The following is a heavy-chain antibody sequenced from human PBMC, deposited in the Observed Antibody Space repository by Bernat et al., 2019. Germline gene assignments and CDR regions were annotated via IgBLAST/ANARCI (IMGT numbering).Heavy chain of an antibody. CDR2: INPNSGGT. D-gene: IGHD6-19*01. CDR1: GYTFTGYY. CDR3: ARGKGMGWADPYYYYMDD. V-gene: IGHV1-2*02. J-gene: IGHJ6*03. Sequence: QVQLVQSGAEVKKPGASVKVSCKASGYTFTGYYMLWVRQAPGQGLGWRGWINPNSGGTNCAKKFYDVDTMARDTTISTDDKELSRLRTNDRAGDDCARGKGMGWADPYYYYMDDWGKGTMVTVSS.